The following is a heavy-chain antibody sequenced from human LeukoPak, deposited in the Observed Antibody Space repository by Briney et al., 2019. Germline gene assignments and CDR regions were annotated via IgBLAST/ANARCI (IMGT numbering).Heavy chain of an antibody. CDR1: GYTFTGYY. CDR3: AKDRGVDSTRWIDY. V-gene: IGHV1-2*02. Sequence: ASVKVSCKASGYTFTGYYMHLVRQAPGQGLEWMGWINPNSGGTNYAQKFQGKVTMTRDTSISTAYMELSRLSSGETAVYSCAKDRGVDSTRWIDYWGEGTLVPVSS. J-gene: IGHJ4*02. CDR2: INPNSGGT. D-gene: IGHD6-13*01.